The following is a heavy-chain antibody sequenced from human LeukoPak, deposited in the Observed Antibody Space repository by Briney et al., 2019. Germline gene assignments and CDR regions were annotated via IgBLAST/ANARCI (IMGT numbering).Heavy chain of an antibody. CDR2: ISTTGSSI. J-gene: IGHJ4*02. Sequence: GGSLRLSCAASGFIFSSYWMSWVRQAPGKGLEWVSCISTTGSSIYYADSVKGRFTISRDNVKNLLYLQMNSLRAEDTAVYYCARVQRGIAVALDYWGQGTLATVSS. D-gene: IGHD6-19*01. V-gene: IGHV3-48*04. CDR3: ARVQRGIAVALDY. CDR1: GFIFSSYW.